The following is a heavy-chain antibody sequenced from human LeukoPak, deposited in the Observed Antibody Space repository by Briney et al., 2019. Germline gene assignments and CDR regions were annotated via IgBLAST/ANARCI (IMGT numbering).Heavy chain of an antibody. CDR1: GLTFSSYA. D-gene: IGHD3-10*01. CDR2: ISGSGDST. J-gene: IGHJ4*02. CDR3: AKDSYYYGSGSKDFDY. Sequence: GGSLRLSCAASGLTFSSYAMSWVRQAPGKGLEWVSVISGSGDSTYYADSVKGRFTISRDSSKNTLYLQMNSLRAEDTAVYYCAKDSYYYGSGSKDFDYWGQGTLVTVSS. V-gene: IGHV3-23*01.